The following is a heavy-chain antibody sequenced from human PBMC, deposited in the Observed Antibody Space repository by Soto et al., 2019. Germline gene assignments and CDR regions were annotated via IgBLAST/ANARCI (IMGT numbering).Heavy chain of an antibody. V-gene: IGHV4-31*03. J-gene: IGHJ4*02. CDR3: ARGLGPMLTGTTAASLDY. CDR1: GGTISSGGYY. Sequence: PSETLSLTCTVSGGTISSGGYYWSWIRQHPGKGLEWIGYIYYSGSTYYNPSLKSRVTISVDTSKNQFSLKLSSVTAADTAVYYCARGLGPMLTGTTAASLDYWGQGALVTVSS. D-gene: IGHD1-7*01. CDR2: IYYSGST.